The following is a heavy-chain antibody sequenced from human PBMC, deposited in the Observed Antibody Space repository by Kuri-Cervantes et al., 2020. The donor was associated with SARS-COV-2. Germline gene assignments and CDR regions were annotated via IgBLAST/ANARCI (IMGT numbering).Heavy chain of an antibody. CDR3: VVGFFSSRKWDY. Sequence: SVNDTCQASGYTFTSYGISWVGQAPGQVREWIGWISAYTGNTNSAQKLQGRVTMTRDTSPSTVYMELSSLASEDTAVYFCVVGFFSSRKWDYWGQGTLVTVSS. CDR2: ISAYTGNT. CDR1: GYTFTSYG. D-gene: IGHD2-15*01. V-gene: IGHV1-18*01. J-gene: IGHJ4*02.